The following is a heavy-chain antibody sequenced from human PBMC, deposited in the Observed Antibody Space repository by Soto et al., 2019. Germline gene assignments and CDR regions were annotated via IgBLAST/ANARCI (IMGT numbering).Heavy chain of an antibody. CDR1: GDSVSNNGAT. CDR3: ARDPPDFNSGFDF. J-gene: IGHJ4*02. CDR2: TYYRSKWIS. Sequence: SQTLSLTCAISGDSVSNNGATWNWIRQSPSGGLEWLGRTYYRSKWISDYAMSVKSRISINPATSKNQISLQLNSVTPEDTAVYYCARDPPDFNSGFDFWGQGTLVTVSS. D-gene: IGHD1-26*01. V-gene: IGHV6-1*01.